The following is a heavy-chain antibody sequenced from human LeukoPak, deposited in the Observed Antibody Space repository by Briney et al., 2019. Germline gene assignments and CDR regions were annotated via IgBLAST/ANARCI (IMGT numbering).Heavy chain of an antibody. CDR2: ISSTSSYI. CDR3: AKSDCGGDGCKLLNY. Sequence: GGSLRLSCAASGFTFGSYSMNWVRQVPGKGLQWVSSISSTSSYIYYADSVKGRFTVSRDNAKIPLSLQMNSLRAEDTAIYYCAKSDCGGDGCKLLNYWGQGTLVTVSS. D-gene: IGHD2-21*01. CDR1: GFTFGSYS. J-gene: IGHJ4*02. V-gene: IGHV3-21*04.